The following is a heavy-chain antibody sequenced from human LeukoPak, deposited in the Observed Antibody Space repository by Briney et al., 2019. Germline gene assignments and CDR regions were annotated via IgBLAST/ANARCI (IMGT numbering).Heavy chain of an antibody. CDR3: AKDSQYSSGWPTTNYFDY. V-gene: IGHV3-7*01. CDR1: GFTFDDYW. Sequence: PGGSLRLSCGASGFTFDDYWMSWVRQAPGQGLEWVANINQDGSEKYYLDSAKGRFTISRDNAKNSLYLQMNSLRAEDTAVYYCAKDSQYSSGWPTTNYFDYWGQGTLVTVSS. J-gene: IGHJ4*02. CDR2: INQDGSEK. D-gene: IGHD6-19*01.